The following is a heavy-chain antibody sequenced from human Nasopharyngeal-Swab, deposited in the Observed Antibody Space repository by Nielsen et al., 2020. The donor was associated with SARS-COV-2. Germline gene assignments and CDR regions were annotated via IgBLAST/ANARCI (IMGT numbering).Heavy chain of an antibody. J-gene: IGHJ4*02. CDR1: GFTFSSYG. V-gene: IGHV3-33*01. CDR2: ICYDGSNK. CDR3: ASDNGVGATPQDY. Sequence: AASLRLSCAASGFTFSSYGMHWVRQAPGKGLEWVAVICYDGSNKYYADSVKGRFTTSRDNSINTLYLQMNSLRAEDTAVYVWASDNGVGATPQDYWGQGTLVTVSS. D-gene: IGHD1-26*01.